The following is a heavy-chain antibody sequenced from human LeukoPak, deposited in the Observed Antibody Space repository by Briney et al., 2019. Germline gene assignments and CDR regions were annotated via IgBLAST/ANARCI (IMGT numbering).Heavy chain of an antibody. V-gene: IGHV3-30*02. CDR3: ARDPLDYYCMDV. CDR2: IRNDGSNK. Sequence: PGGSLRLSCAASEFTFRSYNMHWVRQAPGTGLEWVAFIRNDGSNKYYADSVKGRFTISRDNSKNTLYLQMNSLRAEDTAVYYCARDPLDYYCMDVWGKGTTVTVSS. CDR1: EFTFRSYN. J-gene: IGHJ6*03. D-gene: IGHD1-1*01.